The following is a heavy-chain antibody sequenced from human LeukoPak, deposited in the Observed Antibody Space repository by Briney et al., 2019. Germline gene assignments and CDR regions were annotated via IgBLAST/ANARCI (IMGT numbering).Heavy chain of an antibody. D-gene: IGHD5-12*01. Sequence: ASVKVSCKTSGYTFTSYGVSWVRQAPGQGLEWMGGIIPIFGTANYAQKFQGRVTITADESTSTAYMELSSLRPEDTAVYYCARAGHSGYTHWFDPWGQGTLVTVSS. CDR1: GYTFTSYG. J-gene: IGHJ5*02. CDR2: IIPIFGTA. CDR3: ARAGHSGYTHWFDP. V-gene: IGHV1-69*13.